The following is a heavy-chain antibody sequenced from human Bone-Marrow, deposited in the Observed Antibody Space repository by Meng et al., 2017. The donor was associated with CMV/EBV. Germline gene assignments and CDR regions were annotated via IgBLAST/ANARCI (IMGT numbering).Heavy chain of an antibody. J-gene: IGHJ6*02. V-gene: IGHV1-8*03. CDR3: ARSSKWGDGMDV. CDR1: GYTFTSYD. D-gene: IGHD7-27*01. CDR2: MNPNSGNT. Sequence: ASVKVSCKASGYTFTSYDINWVRQATGQGLEWMGWMNPNSGNTGYAQKFQGRVTITRNTSTSTAYMELSSLRSEDTAVYYCARSSKWGDGMDVWGQGTTVTVSS.